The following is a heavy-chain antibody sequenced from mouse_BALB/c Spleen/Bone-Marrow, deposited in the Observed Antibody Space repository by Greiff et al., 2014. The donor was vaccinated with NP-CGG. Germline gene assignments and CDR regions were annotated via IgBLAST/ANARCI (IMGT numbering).Heavy chain of an antibody. D-gene: IGHD6-1*01. CDR1: GFSLTSYG. CDR2: IWAGGST. V-gene: IGHV2-9*02. CDR3: ARPTPRYFAMDY. J-gene: IGHJ4*01. Sequence: VKLQESGPGLVAPSQSLSITCTVSGFSLTSYGVHWVRQPPGKGLEWLGVIWAGGSTNYNSALMSRLSISKDNSKSQVFLKMNSLRTDDTAMYYCARPTPRYFAMDYWGQGTSVTVSS.